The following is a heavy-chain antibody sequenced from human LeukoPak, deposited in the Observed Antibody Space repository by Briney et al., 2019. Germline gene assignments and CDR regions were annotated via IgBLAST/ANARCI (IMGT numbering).Heavy chain of an antibody. J-gene: IGHJ4*02. CDR1: GYTFTSYG. Sequence: ASVKVSCKASGYTFTSYGISWVRQAPGQGLEWMGWISAYNGNTNYAQKLQGRVTMTTDTSTSTAYMELSSLRSEDTAVYYCAREHDSSGYFVFDYWGQGTLVTVSS. V-gene: IGHV1-18*01. D-gene: IGHD3-22*01. CDR2: ISAYNGNT. CDR3: AREHDSSGYFVFDY.